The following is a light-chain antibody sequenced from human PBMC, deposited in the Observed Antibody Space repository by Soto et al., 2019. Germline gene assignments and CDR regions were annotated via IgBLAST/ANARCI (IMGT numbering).Light chain of an antibody. Sequence: QSALTQPASVSGSPGQSITISCTGTSSDVGGYNYVSWYQQHPGKAPKLMIYEVSNRPSGVSNRFSGSKSGNTASLTISGLQAEDEADYYCSSYTSSRTLEVFGGGTPLTVL. CDR3: SSYTSSRTLEV. CDR1: SSDVGGYNY. V-gene: IGLV2-14*01. CDR2: EVS. J-gene: IGLJ3*02.